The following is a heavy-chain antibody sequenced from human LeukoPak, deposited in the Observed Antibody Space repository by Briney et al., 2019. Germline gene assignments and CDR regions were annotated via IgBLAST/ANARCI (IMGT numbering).Heavy chain of an antibody. D-gene: IGHD3-10*01. V-gene: IGHV5-51*01. CDR2: IYPGDSDT. J-gene: IGHJ3*02. CDR3: ARQMRLLWFGELSHYAFDI. Sequence: GESLKISCKGSGYSFTSYWIGWVRQMPGKGLEWMGIIYPGDSDTRYSPSFQGQVTISADKSISTAYLQWSSLKASDTAMYYCARQMRLLWFGELSHYAFDIWGQGTMVTVSS. CDR1: GYSFTSYW.